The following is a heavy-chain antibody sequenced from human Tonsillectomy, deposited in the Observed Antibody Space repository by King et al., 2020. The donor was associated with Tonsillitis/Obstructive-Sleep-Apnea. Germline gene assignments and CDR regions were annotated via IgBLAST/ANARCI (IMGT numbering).Heavy chain of an antibody. CDR2: FDPEDGKT. Sequence: QLVQSGAEVKKPGASVKVSCKVSGYTLTELSMHWVRQAPGKGLVWLGGFDPEDGKTIYAQKFQGRVTMTEDTSTDTAYMELSSLRSDDTAVYYFAANQRTPGYDFWSGYLGVGYWGQGTLVTVSS. CDR1: GYTLTELS. D-gene: IGHD3-3*01. CDR3: AANQRTPGYDFWSGYLGVGY. J-gene: IGHJ4*02. V-gene: IGHV1-24*01.